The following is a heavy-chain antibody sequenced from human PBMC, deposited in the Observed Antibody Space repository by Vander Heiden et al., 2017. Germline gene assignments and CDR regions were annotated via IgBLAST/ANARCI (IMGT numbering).Heavy chain of an antibody. Sequence: EVQLVQSGTEVKKPGESLKISCQASGYSFISYWIAWVRRKPGKGLEYMGLIFPGDSDTRYGPSFEGQVTISADMSITTAYLQWSSLEASDTAIYYCARYSGSDFYWGQGTLVTVSS. D-gene: IGHD5-12*01. CDR3: ARYSGSDFY. J-gene: IGHJ4*02. V-gene: IGHV5-51*01. CDR1: GYSFISYW. CDR2: IFPGDSDT.